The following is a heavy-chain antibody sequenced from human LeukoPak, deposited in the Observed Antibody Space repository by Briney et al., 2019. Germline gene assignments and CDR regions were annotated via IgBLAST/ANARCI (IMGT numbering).Heavy chain of an antibody. D-gene: IGHD7-27*01. CDR1: GGSFSGYY. CDR3: ASSRNTGGYFDY. CDR2: INHSGST. J-gene: IGHJ4*02. Sequence: PSETLSLTCAVYGGSFSGYYWSWIRQPPGKGLEWIGEINHSGSTNYNPSLKSRVTISVDTSKNQFSLKLSSVTAADTAVCYCASSRNTGGYFDYWGQGTLVTVSS. V-gene: IGHV4-34*01.